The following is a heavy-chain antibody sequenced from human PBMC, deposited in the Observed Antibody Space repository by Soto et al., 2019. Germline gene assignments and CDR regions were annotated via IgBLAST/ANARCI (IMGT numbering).Heavy chain of an antibody. CDR3: ATLVTYYGAYGDYFDY. D-gene: IGHD4-17*01. CDR1: GFTFGSYG. V-gene: IGHV3-30*03. CDR2: ISYDGSNK. J-gene: IGHJ4*02. Sequence: GGSLRLSCAASGFTFGSYGMHWVRQAPGKGLEWVAVISYDGSNKYYADSVKGRFTISRDNSKNTLYLQMNSLRAEDTAVYYCATLVTYYGAYGDYFDYWGQGTLVTAPQ.